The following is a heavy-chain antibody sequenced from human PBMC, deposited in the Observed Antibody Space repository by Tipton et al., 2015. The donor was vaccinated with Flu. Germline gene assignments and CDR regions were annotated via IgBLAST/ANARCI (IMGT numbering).Heavy chain of an antibody. CDR2: IYPSGTT. J-gene: IGHJ4*02. D-gene: IGHD3-10*02. CDR1: SGSIRSTNYF. CDR3: ARLSYYDVDLKNFYFDY. Sequence: GLVKPSETLSLTCTVSSGSIRSTNYFCAWIRQPPGKGLELIGNIYPSGTTYYSPSLKSRVTISADTSKSQFSLKLRSVTAADTAVYYCARLSYYDVDLKNFYFDYWGQGALVTVSS. V-gene: IGHV4-39*01.